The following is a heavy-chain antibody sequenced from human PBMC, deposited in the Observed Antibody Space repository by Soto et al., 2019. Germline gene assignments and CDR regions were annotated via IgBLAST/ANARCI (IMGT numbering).Heavy chain of an antibody. V-gene: IGHV1-69*13. CDR2: IIPIFGTA. J-gene: IGHJ5*02. D-gene: IGHD2-2*01. CDR1: GGTFSSYA. CDR3: ARAYQLLSSWFDP. Sequence: GASVKVSCKASGGTFSSYAISWVRQAPGQGLEWMGGIIPIFGTANYAQKFQGRVTITADESTSTAYMELSSLRSEDTAVYYCARAYQLLSSWFDPWGQGTLVTVSS.